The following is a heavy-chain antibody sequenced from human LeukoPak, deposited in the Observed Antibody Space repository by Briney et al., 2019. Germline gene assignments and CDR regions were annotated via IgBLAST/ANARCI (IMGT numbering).Heavy chain of an antibody. V-gene: IGHV1-2*02. Sequence: ASVKVSCKASRYTFTGYYMHWVRQAPGQGLEWMGWINPNSGGTNYAQKFQGRVTMTRDTSISTAYMELSRLRSDDTAVYYCARAPTPRDTMAIGYWGQGTLVTVSS. CDR2: INPNSGGT. CDR1: RYTFTGYY. D-gene: IGHD3-10*01. J-gene: IGHJ4*02. CDR3: ARAPTPRDTMAIGY.